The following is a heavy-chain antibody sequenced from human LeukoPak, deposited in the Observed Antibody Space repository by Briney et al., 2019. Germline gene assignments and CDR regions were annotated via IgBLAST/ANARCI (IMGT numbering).Heavy chain of an antibody. CDR2: IIPILGIA. CDR1: GGTFSSYT. J-gene: IGHJ4*02. V-gene: IGHV1-69*04. D-gene: IGHD3-22*01. CDR3: AREYYYDSSGYKD. Sequence: SVKVSCKASGGTFSSYTISWVRQAPRQGLEWMGRIIPILGIANYAQKFQGRVTITADKSTSTAYMELSSLRSEDTAVYYCAREYYYDSSGYKDWGQGTLVTVSS.